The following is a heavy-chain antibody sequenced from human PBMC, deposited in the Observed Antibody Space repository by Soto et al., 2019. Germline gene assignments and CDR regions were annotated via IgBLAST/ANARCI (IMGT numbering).Heavy chain of an antibody. CDR3: TTGWDQYCSTSEVCRVDY. CDR1: GFTFSSAW. V-gene: IGHV3-15*01. J-gene: IGHJ4*02. CDR2: IKSKTDGGTT. D-gene: IGHD2-2*01. Sequence: EVQLVESGGGLVKPGGSLRLSCAGSGFTFSSAWMSWVRQAPGKGLEWVGRIKSKTDGGTTDYAAPVKDRFTISRDDSENTLYLQMSSLQTEDTAVYYCTTGWDQYCSTSEVCRVDYWGQGTLVTVSS.